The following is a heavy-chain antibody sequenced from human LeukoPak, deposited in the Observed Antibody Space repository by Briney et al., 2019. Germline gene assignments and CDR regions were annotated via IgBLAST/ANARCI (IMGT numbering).Heavy chain of an antibody. CDR2: IYYSGST. CDR1: GGSISSGDYY. Sequence: PSETLSLTCTVSGGSISSGDYYWSWIRQPPGKGLEWIGYIYYSGSTYYNPSLKSRVTISVDTSKNQFSLKLSSVTAADTAVYYCARAPADPMVRGVIGRWFDPWGQGTLVTVSS. V-gene: IGHV4-30-4*08. CDR3: ARAPADPMVRGVIGRWFDP. D-gene: IGHD3-10*01. J-gene: IGHJ5*02.